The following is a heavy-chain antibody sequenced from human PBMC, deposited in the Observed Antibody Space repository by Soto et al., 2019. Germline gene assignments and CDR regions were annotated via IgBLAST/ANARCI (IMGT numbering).Heavy chain of an antibody. CDR3: ARLVDGGYATFDY. D-gene: IGHD5-12*01. CDR1: GGSFSGYY. CDR2: INHSGST. Sequence: QVQLQQWGAGLLKPSETLSLTCAVYGGSFSGYYWSWIRQPPGKGLEWIGEINHSGSTNYNPSLKSRVTISVDTSKNQFSLKLSSVTAADTAVYYCARLVDGGYATFDYWGQGTLVTVS. J-gene: IGHJ4*02. V-gene: IGHV4-34*01.